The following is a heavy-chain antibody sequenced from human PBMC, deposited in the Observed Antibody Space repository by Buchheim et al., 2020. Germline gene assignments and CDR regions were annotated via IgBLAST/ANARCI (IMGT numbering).Heavy chain of an antibody. V-gene: IGHV3-74*02. J-gene: IGHJ4*02. CDR1: GFTFDDYA. CDR3: ARGGKTIFGVAVD. CDR2: INSDGSST. D-gene: IGHD3-3*01. Sequence: EVQLVESGGVVVQPGGSLRLSCAASGFTFDDYAMHWVRQAPGKGLVWVSRINSDGSSTNYADSVKGRFTISRDNAKNTLYLQMNSLRAEDTAVYYCARGGKTIFGVAVDWGQGTL.